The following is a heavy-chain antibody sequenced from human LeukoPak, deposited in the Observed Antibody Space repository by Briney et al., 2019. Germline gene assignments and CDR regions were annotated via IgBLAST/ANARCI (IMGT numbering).Heavy chain of an antibody. CDR2: FNTNGGAT. D-gene: IGHD1-7*01. V-gene: IGHV3-64*01. CDR1: GFTFSSYA. J-gene: IGHJ4*02. Sequence: GGSLRLSCAASGFTFSSYAMYWVRQAPGKGLEYVSGFNTNGGATFYAKSVKGRFTISRDDSKNTLYLHMGSLRGEDMAVYYCARAQTGATSYFFDDWGQGTLVTVSS. CDR3: ARAQTGATSYFFDD.